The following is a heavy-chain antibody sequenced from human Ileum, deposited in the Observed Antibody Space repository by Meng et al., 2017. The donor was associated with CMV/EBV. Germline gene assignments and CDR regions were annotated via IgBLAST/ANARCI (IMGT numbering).Heavy chain of an antibody. CDR2: IYYRSRWYN. V-gene: IGHV6-1*01. Sequence: VQVQQSGPGMVKASPTTSLTWAISGDIVSGNSVAWNWISQSPSRGLEWLGRIYYRSRWYNDYEESVKSRITINTDTSTNQFSMELSSVTPEDTAIYYCARGESSSLDYWGQGTLVTVSS. CDR3: ARGESSSLDY. D-gene: IGHD6-13*01. J-gene: IGHJ4*02. CDR1: GDIVSGNSVA.